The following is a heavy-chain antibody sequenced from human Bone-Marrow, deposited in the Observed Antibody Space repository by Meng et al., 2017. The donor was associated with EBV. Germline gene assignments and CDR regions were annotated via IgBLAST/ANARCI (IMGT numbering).Heavy chain of an antibody. V-gene: IGHV1-69*01. CDR1: GGTFRSDA. Sequence: QVQVVRSGAGVKKAGSSVKVSGRTSGGTFRSDAVSWVRQAPGQGLEWMGGLIPMSDAPHYAQKFQGRVTMTADESTSTHYMDLTGLRSDDTAVYYCASESGRGFTPDYWGQGTLVTVSS. CDR2: LIPMSDAP. CDR3: ASESGRGFTPDY. J-gene: IGHJ4*02. D-gene: IGHD3-10*01.